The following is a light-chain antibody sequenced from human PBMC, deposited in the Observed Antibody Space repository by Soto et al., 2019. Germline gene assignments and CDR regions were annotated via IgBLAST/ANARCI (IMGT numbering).Light chain of an antibody. CDR2: GVS. J-gene: IGKJ5*01. Sequence: ESVLTQSPGILSFSPGERATLSCRASQSISSGHLAWYQLRPGQAPRLLIYGVSSRASGIPDRFGGSGSGTYFSLTSSRRETENFAVYSFERDDSPPSFGQGTRLET. CDR1: QSISSGH. CDR3: ERDDSPPS. V-gene: IGKV3-20*01.